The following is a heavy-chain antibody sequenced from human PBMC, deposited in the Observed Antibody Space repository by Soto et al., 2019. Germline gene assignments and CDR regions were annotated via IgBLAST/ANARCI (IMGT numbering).Heavy chain of an antibody. V-gene: IGHV1-18*01. Sequence: QVQLVQSGDEVKKPGASVKVSCKASGYTFSRFRISWVRQAPGQGLEWMGWISADSGSTNYAQRFQDRVTMSTDTSTTTAYMELTSLRSDDTAVYYCARPLDYYYYAMDVWGQGTTVTVSS. J-gene: IGHJ6*02. CDR3: ARPLDYYYYAMDV. CDR2: ISADSGST. CDR1: GYTFSRFR.